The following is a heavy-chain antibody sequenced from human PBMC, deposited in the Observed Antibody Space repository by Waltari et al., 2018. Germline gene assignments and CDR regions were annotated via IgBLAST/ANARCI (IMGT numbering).Heavy chain of an antibody. Sequence: VRLDQWGTELVEPWETLSLTCAVYEGSFSAFFWSGVRQAPGKGLEWIGEINHGVKTDYKPSLKSRLFMSVDPSKNQFSLMLSSVTAADTAVYYCVRSHCIGDSCFRYFDSWGQGTLVTVSS. CDR1: EGSFSAFF. D-gene: IGHD2-15*01. J-gene: IGHJ4*02. CDR2: INHGVKT. V-gene: IGHV4-34*01. CDR3: VRSHCIGDSCFRYFDS.